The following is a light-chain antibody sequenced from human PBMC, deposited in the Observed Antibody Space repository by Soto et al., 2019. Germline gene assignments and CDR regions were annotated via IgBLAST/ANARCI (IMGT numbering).Light chain of an antibody. V-gene: IGLV1-40*01. Sequence: QSVLTQPPSVSGAPGQRVTISCTGSSSNIGAGYDVHWYQQLPGTAPKLLIYGNSNRPSGVPDRFSGSKSGTSASLAITGLHAEDEADYYCQSSDSTLSGPVFGGGTKLTVL. CDR1: SSNIGAGYD. J-gene: IGLJ2*01. CDR3: QSSDSTLSGPV. CDR2: GNS.